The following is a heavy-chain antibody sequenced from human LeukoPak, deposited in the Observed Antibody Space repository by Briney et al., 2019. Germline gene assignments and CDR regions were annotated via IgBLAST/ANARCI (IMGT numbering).Heavy chain of an antibody. CDR1: GFTFSSYA. CDR2: ISGGGGTT. CDR3: ARDFFSGSYYYFDY. D-gene: IGHD1-26*01. V-gene: IGHV3-23*01. Sequence: GGSLRLSCAASGFTFSSYAMNWVRQAPGKGLEWVSAISGGGGTTYYADSVKGRFTISRDNSKNTVYLQMNSLRAEDTAVYYCARDFFSGSYYYFDYWGQGTLVTVSS. J-gene: IGHJ4*02.